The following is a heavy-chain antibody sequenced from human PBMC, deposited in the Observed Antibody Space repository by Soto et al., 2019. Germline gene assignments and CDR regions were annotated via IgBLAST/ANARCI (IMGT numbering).Heavy chain of an antibody. CDR3: ARRDSSGYYYFDY. D-gene: IGHD3-22*01. CDR1: GGSISSSSYY. Sequence: QLQLQESGPGLVKPSETLSLTCTVSGGSISSSSYYWGWIRQPPEKGLEWIGSIYYSGSTYYNPSLKSRVTISVDTSKNQFSLKLSSVTAADTAVYYCARRDSSGYYYFDYWGQGTLVTVSS. CDR2: IYYSGST. J-gene: IGHJ4*02. V-gene: IGHV4-39*01.